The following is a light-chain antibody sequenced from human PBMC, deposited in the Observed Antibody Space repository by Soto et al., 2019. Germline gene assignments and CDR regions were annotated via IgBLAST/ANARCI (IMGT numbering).Light chain of an antibody. CDR1: RSVSNY. CDR3: QQHQYWPPIT. V-gene: IGKV1-39*02. J-gene: IGKJ5*01. CDR2: AAS. Sequence: DIQMSQSPFCLPASVGDRVSITCRSSRSVSNYLSWYQQKPGKAPKLLIYAASSLQSGVPARFIGSGSGTDFTLTISSLEPEDFAVYYCQQHQYWPPITFGQGTRLDIK.